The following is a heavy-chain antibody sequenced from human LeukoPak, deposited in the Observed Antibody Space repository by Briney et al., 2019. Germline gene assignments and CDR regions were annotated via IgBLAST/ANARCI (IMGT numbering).Heavy chain of an antibody. CDR2: IYHSGST. D-gene: IGHD3-9*01. V-gene: IGHV4-38-2*01. CDR1: GYSISSGYY. Sequence: PSETLSLTCAVSGYSISSGYYWGWIRQPPGKGLEWIGSIYHSGSTYYNPSLKSRVTISVDTSKNQFSLKLSSVTAADTAVYYCARHREAYYDILTGYYNNWFDPWGQGTLVTVSS. CDR3: ARHREAYYDILTGYYNNWFDP. J-gene: IGHJ5*02.